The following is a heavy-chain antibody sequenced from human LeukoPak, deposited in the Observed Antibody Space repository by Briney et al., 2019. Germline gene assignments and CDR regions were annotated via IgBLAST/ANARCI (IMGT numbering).Heavy chain of an antibody. CDR3: ARDAARFDS. V-gene: IGHV3-21*01. CDR2: ISSSSTYI. Sequence: KSGGSLRLSCAASGFTFSSYEMNWVRQAPGKGLEWVSSISSSSTYIYCADSVKGRFTISRDNAKNSLDLQMNSLRAEDTALYYCARDAARFDSWGQGTLVTVSS. CDR1: GFTFSSYE. D-gene: IGHD6-25*01. J-gene: IGHJ5*01.